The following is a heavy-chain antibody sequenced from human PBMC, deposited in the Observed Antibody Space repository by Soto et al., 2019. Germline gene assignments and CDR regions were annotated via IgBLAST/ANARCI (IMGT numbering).Heavy chain of an antibody. CDR3: ARGSSSGTMSYIIDH. CDR2: MSNDGSDK. Sequence: GGSVRLSCAASGFTFSGHGMHWVRQRQAPGKGLEWVAVMSNDGSDKNYVDSVKGRFTISRDNSENILYLQMNSLRAEDTAVYYCARGSSSGTMSYIIDHWGQGTLVTVSS. D-gene: IGHD3-10*02. J-gene: IGHJ4*02. V-gene: IGHV3-30*03. CDR1: GFTFSGHG.